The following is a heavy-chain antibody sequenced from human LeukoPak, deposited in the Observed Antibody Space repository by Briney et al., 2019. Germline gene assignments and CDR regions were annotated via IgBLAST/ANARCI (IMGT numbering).Heavy chain of an antibody. D-gene: IGHD2-2*02. CDR1: GGSFSGYY. Sequence: KASETLSLTCAVYGGSFSGYYWSWIRQPPGKGLEWIGEINHSGSTNYNPSLKSRVTISVDTSKNQFSLKLSSVTAADTAVYYCARDPIVPAAIVNVYWGQGTLVTVSS. CDR3: ARDPIVPAAIVNVY. CDR2: INHSGST. V-gene: IGHV4-34*01. J-gene: IGHJ4*02.